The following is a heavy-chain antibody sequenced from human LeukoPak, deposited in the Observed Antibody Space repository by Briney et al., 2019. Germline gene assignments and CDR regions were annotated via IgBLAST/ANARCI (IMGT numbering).Heavy chain of an antibody. V-gene: IGHV3-21*01. D-gene: IGHD3-9*01. Sequence: PGGSLRLSCAASEFTFSSYNMNWVRQAPGKGLEWVSSISSTSKYIYYADSVKGRFTISRDNAKNSLYLQMNSLRAEDTAVYYCAGNKILTGYYLFDYWGQGTLVTVSS. J-gene: IGHJ4*02. CDR3: AGNKILTGYYLFDY. CDR2: ISSTSKYI. CDR1: EFTFSSYN.